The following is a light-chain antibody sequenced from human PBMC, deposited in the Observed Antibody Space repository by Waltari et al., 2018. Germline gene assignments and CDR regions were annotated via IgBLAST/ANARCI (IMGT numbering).Light chain of an antibody. V-gene: IGLV1-40*01. CDR1: SSNIGAGYD. Sequence: QSVLTQPPSVSGAPRQRVTISCTGSSSNIGAGYDVHWYQQLPVTAPKLLIYGNSNRPSGVPDRCSGSRSGTSASLAITGLQAEDEAVYYCQAYDSSLSAWVFGGGAKLTVL. J-gene: IGLJ3*02. CDR2: GNS. CDR3: QAYDSSLSAWV.